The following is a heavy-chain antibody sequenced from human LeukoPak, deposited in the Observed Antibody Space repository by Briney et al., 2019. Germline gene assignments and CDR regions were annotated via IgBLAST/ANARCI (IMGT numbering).Heavy chain of an antibody. Sequence: QSGGSLRLSCAASGFTFSSYGMSWVRQAPGKGLEWVSAISGSGGSTYYADSVKGRFTISRDNSKNTLYLQMNSLRAEDTAVYYCARGNYAIDAFDIWGQGTMVTVSS. CDR3: ARGNYAIDAFDI. V-gene: IGHV3-23*01. CDR1: GFTFSSYG. CDR2: ISGSGGST. D-gene: IGHD1-7*01. J-gene: IGHJ3*02.